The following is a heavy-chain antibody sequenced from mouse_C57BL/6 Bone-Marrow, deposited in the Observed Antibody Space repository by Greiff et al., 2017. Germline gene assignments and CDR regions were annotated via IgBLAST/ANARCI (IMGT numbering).Heavy chain of an antibody. J-gene: IGHJ4*01. Sequence: VQLQQSGAELVRPGASVKLSCTASGFNINDYCMHWVKQRPEQGLEWIGRIDPEDGDTEYASKFQGKATMTADTSSNTAYLQLSSLTSEDAAGFYCTTSDDYYAMDYWGQGTSVTVSA. CDR3: TTSDDYYAMDY. V-gene: IGHV14-1*01. D-gene: IGHD2-3*01. CDR2: IDPEDGDT. CDR1: GFNINDYC.